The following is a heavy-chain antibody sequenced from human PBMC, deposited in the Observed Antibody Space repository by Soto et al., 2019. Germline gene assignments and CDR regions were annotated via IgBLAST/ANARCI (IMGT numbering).Heavy chain of an antibody. CDR1: GGSFSGYY. D-gene: IGHD6-6*01. V-gene: IGHV4-34*01. Sequence: SETLSLTCAVYGGSFSGYYWSWIRQPPGKGLEWIGEINHSGSTNYNPSLKSRVTISVDTSKNQFSLKLSSVTAADTAVYYCARGFGKGARQWYFDYWGQGTLVTVSS. CDR2: INHSGST. CDR3: ARGFGKGARQWYFDY. J-gene: IGHJ4*02.